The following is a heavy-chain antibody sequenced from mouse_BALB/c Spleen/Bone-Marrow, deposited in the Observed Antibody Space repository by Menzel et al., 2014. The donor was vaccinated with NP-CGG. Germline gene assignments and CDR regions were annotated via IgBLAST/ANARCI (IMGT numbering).Heavy chain of an antibody. D-gene: IGHD2-4*01. V-gene: IGHV1S81*02. CDR3: TRSRYDYDNAMDC. J-gene: IGHJ4*01. CDR2: INPSNGGT. Sequence: QVQLQQSGAELVKPGASVKLSCKASGYTFTSYYMYWVKQRPGQGLEWIGEINPSNGGTNFNEKFKSKATLTVDKSSSTAYMQLSSLTSEDSAVYYCTRSRYDYDNAMDCWGQGTSATVSS. CDR1: GYTFTSYY.